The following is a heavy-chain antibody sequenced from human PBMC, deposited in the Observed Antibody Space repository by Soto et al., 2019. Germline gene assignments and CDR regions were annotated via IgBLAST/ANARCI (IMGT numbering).Heavy chain of an antibody. CDR1: GSTFDDYG. CDR2: INWNGGST. D-gene: IGHD2-15*01. CDR3: ARGGYCSGGSCYLLDY. V-gene: IGHV3-20*01. J-gene: IGHJ4*02. Sequence: EVQLVESGGGVVRPGGSLRLSCAASGSTFDDYGMSWVRQAPGKGMEWVSGINWNGGSTGYADSVKGRFTISRDNAKNSLYLQMNSLRAEDTALYHCARGGYCSGGSCYLLDYWGQGTLVTVSS.